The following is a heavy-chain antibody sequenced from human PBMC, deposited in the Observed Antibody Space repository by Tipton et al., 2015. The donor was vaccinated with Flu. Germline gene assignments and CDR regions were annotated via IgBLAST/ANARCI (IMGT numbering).Heavy chain of an antibody. V-gene: IGHV1-2*06. Sequence: QLVQSGAEVKKPGASVKVSCKASGYTFTGYYMHWVRQAPGQGLEWMGRINPNSGGTNYAQKFQGRVTMTRDTSISTAYMELSRLRSDETAVYYCARGDVLRFLEWDQDFDYWGQGTLGTVSS. J-gene: IGHJ4*02. CDR1: GYTFTGYY. CDR2: INPNSGGT. D-gene: IGHD3-3*01. CDR3: ARGDVLRFLEWDQDFDY.